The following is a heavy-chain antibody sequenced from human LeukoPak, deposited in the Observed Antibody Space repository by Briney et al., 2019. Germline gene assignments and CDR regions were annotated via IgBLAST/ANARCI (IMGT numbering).Heavy chain of an antibody. CDR3: ARGFLCDSPPEY. V-gene: IGHV3-30*03. CDR1: GFPFSNYA. CDR2: ISYEGSNK. Sequence: PGGSLRLSCAASGFPFSNYAMHWVRQAPGKGLEWVAVISYEGSNKYYADSVKGRFTISRDNSKNTLYLQMNSLRDEDTAVYFCARGFLCDSPPEYWGQGTLDTVAS. J-gene: IGHJ4*02. D-gene: IGHD3-22*01.